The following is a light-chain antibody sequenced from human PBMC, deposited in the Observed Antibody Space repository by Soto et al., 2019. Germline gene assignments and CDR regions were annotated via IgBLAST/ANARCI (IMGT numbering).Light chain of an antibody. Sequence: RASQSVRSDLVWYQQKPGQAPRLLIYGASARATGIPARSSGSGSGTDFSRTIRGPKPVDFAVYQCQQYRMSHKTLRQGTRLEI. V-gene: IGKV3-15*01. CDR2: GAS. CDR1: QSVRSD. CDR3: QQYRMSHKT. J-gene: IGKJ5*01.